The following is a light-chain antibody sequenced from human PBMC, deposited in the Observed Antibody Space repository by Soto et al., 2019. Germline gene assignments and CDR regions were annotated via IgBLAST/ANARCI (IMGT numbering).Light chain of an antibody. Sequence: EIVLTQSPATLSLSPGERATLSCRASQSVSSYLAWYQQKPGQAPRLLIYDASNRATGIPARFSGGGSGTGFPLTISSLEPEDFAVYYCQQRFNWPRFTFGQGTKLEIK. V-gene: IGKV3-11*01. CDR1: QSVSSY. CDR3: QQRFNWPRFT. J-gene: IGKJ2*01. CDR2: DAS.